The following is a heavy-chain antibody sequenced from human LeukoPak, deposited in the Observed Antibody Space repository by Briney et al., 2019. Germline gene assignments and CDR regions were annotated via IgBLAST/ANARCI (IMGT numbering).Heavy chain of an antibody. J-gene: IGHJ3*02. CDR2: ISTTGGTT. CDR1: GLTFSSYG. V-gene: IGHV3-23*01. Sequence: GGTLRLSCAASGLTFSSYGMSWVRQAPGRGLEWVSAISTTGGTTYYADSVRGRFTLSRDNAKNSLYLQMNSLRAEDTAVYYCARTPPNYSGDASDIWGQGTMVTVSS. CDR3: ARTPPNYSGDASDI. D-gene: IGHD5-24*01.